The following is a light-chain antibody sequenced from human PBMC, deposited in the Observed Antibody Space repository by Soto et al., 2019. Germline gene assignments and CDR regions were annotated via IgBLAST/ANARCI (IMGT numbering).Light chain of an antibody. Sequence: EIVLTQSPGTLSLSPGERATLSCRTSQSVGSTYLAWYQQKPGQAPRLLIYGASSRATGIPDRFSGSGSGTDFTLTISRLEPEDFAVYFCQQYGDSPHYTFGPGTKLEIK. CDR3: QQYGDSPHYT. V-gene: IGKV3-20*01. CDR2: GAS. J-gene: IGKJ2*01. CDR1: QSVGSTY.